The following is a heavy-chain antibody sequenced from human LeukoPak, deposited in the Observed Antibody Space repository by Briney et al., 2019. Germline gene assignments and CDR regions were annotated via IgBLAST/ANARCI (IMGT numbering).Heavy chain of an antibody. J-gene: IGHJ6*03. CDR2: ISSSGSTI. Sequence: PGGSLRLSCAASGFTFSSYEMNWVRQAPGKGLEWVSYISSSGSTIYYADSVEGRFTISRDNAKNSLYLQMNSLRAEDTAVYYCARGKRQWLAAYYYYYMDVWGKGTTVTVSS. CDR1: GFTFSSYE. D-gene: IGHD6-19*01. CDR3: ARGKRQWLAAYYYYYMDV. V-gene: IGHV3-48*03.